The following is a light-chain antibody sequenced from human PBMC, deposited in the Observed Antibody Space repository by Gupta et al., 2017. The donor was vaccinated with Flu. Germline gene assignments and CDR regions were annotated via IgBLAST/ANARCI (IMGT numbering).Light chain of an antibody. Sequence: FMLTQPPSVSASPAKTVTISCTRRSGSIASNYVQWYQQRPGSAPTTVIYEDNQRPSGVPDRFSGSIDSSSNSASLTISGLKTEDEADYYCQSYDSSNFWVFGGGTKLTVL. CDR1: SGSIASNY. CDR2: EDN. V-gene: IGLV6-57*03. J-gene: IGLJ3*02. CDR3: QSYDSSNFWV.